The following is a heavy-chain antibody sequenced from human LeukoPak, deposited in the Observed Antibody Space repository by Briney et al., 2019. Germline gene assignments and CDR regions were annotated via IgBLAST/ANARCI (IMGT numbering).Heavy chain of an antibody. V-gene: IGHV4-30-2*01. J-gene: IGHJ5*02. Sequence: SETLSLTCAVSGGSISSGGYSWSWIRQPPGKGLEWIGYIYHSGSTYYNPSLKSRVTISVDRSKNQFSLKLSSVTAADTAVYYCARADSSGPNRFDPWGQGTLVTVSS. D-gene: IGHD3-22*01. CDR2: IYHSGST. CDR3: ARADSSGPNRFDP. CDR1: GGSISSGGYS.